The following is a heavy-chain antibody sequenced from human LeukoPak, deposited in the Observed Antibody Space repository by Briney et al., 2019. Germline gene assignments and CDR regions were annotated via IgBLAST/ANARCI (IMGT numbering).Heavy chain of an antibody. D-gene: IGHD6-19*01. CDR3: AKESEYIPAVAGLDY. J-gene: IGHJ4*02. CDR2: ISWDGGST. CDR1: GFTFDDYT. V-gene: IGHV3-43*01. Sequence: GGSLRLSCAASGFTFDDYTMHWVRQAPGKGLEWVSLISWDGGSTYYADSVKGRFTISRDNSKNSLCLQMNSLRTEDTALYYCAKESEYIPAVAGLDYWGQGTLVTVSS.